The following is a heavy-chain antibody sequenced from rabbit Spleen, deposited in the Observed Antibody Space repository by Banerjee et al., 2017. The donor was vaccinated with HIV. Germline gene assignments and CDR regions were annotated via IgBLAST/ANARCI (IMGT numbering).Heavy chain of an antibody. CDR2: IYTTNSDT. CDR1: GFSFSSYYY. D-gene: IGHD7-1*01. CDR3: GRSSNAGYAGYGYGSNL. J-gene: IGHJ4*01. V-gene: IGHV1S40*01. Sequence: QSLEESGGDLVKPGASLTLTCTASGFSFSSYYYMCWVRQAPGKGLEWIACIYTTNSDTYYASWAIGRFTISKTSSTTVTLQMTSLTAADTATYFCGRSSNAGYAGYGYGSNLWGPGTLVTVS.